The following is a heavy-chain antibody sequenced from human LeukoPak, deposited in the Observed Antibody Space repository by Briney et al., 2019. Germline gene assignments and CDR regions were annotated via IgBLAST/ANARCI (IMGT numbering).Heavy chain of an antibody. Sequence: SETLSLTRTVSGGSINTYYWSWIRQPPGKGLEWIGYIYYSGSTNYNPSLKSRVTILVDTSKNQFSLKLSSVTAADTAVYYCARGGAARPADYWGQGTLVTVSS. CDR1: GGSINTYY. D-gene: IGHD6-6*01. J-gene: IGHJ4*02. V-gene: IGHV4-59*01. CDR2: IYYSGST. CDR3: ARGGAARPADY.